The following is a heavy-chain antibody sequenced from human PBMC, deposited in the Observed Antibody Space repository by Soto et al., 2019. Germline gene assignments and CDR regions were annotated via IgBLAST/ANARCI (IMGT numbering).Heavy chain of an antibody. Sequence: QVQLVESGGGVVQPGRSLRLSCAASGFTFSSYGMHWVRQAPGKGLEWVAVIWYDGSNKYYADSVKGRFTISRDNSKNTLYLQMNSLRAEDTAVYYCARDQVLRYVDWLLQYYYYGMDVWGQGTTVTVSS. CDR3: ARDQVLRYVDWLLQYYYYGMDV. CDR1: GFTFSSYG. CDR2: IWYDGSNK. V-gene: IGHV3-33*01. D-gene: IGHD3-9*01. J-gene: IGHJ6*02.